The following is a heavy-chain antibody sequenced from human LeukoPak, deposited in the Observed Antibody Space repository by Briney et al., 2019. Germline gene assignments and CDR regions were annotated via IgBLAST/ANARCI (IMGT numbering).Heavy chain of an antibody. Sequence: PGGSLRLSCAASGFTFSSYSMNWVRQAPGKGLEWPSYISGSMGSIFYADSVRGRFTISRDNAKNSLYLQMNSLRAEDTAVYYCARDSGFSYGRFDDWGQGTLVTVSS. J-gene: IGHJ4*02. D-gene: IGHD5-18*01. CDR3: ARDSGFSYGRFDD. CDR1: GFTFSSYS. CDR2: ISGSMGSI. V-gene: IGHV3-48*01.